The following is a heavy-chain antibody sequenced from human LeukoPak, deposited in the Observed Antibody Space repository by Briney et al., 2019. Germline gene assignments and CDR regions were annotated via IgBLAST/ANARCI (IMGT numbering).Heavy chain of an antibody. CDR3: GRDDSSGYYFSFDP. Sequence: PSQTLSLTCTVSGGSISSGGYYWSWIRQHAGKGLEWIGYIYYSGSTYYNPSLKSRVTISVDTSKNQFSLKLSSVTAADTAVYYCGRDDSSGYYFSFDPWGQGTLVTVSS. CDR1: GGSISSGGYY. J-gene: IGHJ5*02. V-gene: IGHV4-31*03. CDR2: IYYSGST. D-gene: IGHD3-22*01.